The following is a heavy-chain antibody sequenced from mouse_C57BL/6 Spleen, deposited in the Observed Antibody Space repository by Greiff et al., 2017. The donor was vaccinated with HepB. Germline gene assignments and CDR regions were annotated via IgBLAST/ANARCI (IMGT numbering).Heavy chain of an antibody. CDR1: GYNFTSYW. D-gene: IGHD2-2*01. V-gene: IGHV1-64*01. CDR3: ARWVVTHFDY. J-gene: IGHJ2*01. Sequence: QVQLQQPGAELVKPGASVKLSCKASGYNFTSYWMHWVKQRPGQGLEWIGMIHPHSGSTNYNEKFKSKATLTVDKSSSTAYMQLSSLTSEDSAVYYCARWVVTHFDYWGQGTTLTVSS. CDR2: IHPHSGST.